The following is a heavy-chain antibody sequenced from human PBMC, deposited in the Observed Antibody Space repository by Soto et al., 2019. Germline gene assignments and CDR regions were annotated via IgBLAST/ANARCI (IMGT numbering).Heavy chain of an antibody. CDR2: IIPIFGTA. D-gene: IGHD6-6*01. Sequence: ASVKFSCKASFGTFSSYAISWVRQAPGQGLEWMGGIIPIFGTANYAQKFQGRVTITADESTSTAYMELSSLRSEDTAVYYCARDNSSPEANWFDPWGQGTLVTVSS. CDR1: FGTFSSYA. J-gene: IGHJ5*02. CDR3: ARDNSSPEANWFDP. V-gene: IGHV1-69*13.